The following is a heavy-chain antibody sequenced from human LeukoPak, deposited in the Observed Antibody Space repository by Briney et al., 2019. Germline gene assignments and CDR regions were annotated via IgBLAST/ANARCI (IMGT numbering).Heavy chain of an antibody. CDR2: ISSSSSYI. J-gene: IGHJ4*02. V-gene: IGHV3-21*01. CDR3: ARDRSSSSWYSEPTPFDY. CDR1: GFTFSSYS. D-gene: IGHD6-13*01. Sequence: PGGSLRLSCAASGFTFSSYSMNWVRQAPGKGLEWVSSISSSSSYIYYADSVKGRFTISRDNAKNSLYLQMNSLRAEDTAVYYCARDRSSSSWYSEPTPFDYWGQGTLVTVSS.